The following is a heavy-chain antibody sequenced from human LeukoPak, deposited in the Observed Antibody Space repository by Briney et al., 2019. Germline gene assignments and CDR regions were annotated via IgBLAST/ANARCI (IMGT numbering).Heavy chain of an antibody. Sequence: GGSLRLSCAASGFTFSSYWMLWVRQAPGKGLVWVSRINSDGSSTSYADSVKGRFTISRDNAKNTLYLQMNSLRAEDTAVYYCARCLRYFDRPLDYWGQGTLVTVSS. V-gene: IGHV3-74*01. CDR3: ARCLRYFDRPLDY. J-gene: IGHJ4*02. CDR2: INSDGSST. CDR1: GFTFSSYW. D-gene: IGHD3-9*01.